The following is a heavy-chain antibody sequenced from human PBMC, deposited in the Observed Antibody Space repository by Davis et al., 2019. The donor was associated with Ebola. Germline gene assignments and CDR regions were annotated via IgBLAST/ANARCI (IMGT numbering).Heavy chain of an antibody. CDR1: GYTFTSYG. D-gene: IGHD3-3*01. V-gene: IGHV1-18*01. CDR3: ARETIFGVVADY. CDR2: ISAYNGNT. Sequence: ASVKVSCKASGYTFTSYGINWVRQAPGQGLEWMGWISAYNGNTDYAQNLQGRVTMTTDTSTSTAYMELRSLKSDDTAVYYCARETIFGVVADYWGQGTLVTVTS. J-gene: IGHJ4*02.